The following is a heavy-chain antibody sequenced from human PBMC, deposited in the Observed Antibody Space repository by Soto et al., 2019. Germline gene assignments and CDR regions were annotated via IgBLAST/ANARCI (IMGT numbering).Heavy chain of an antibody. J-gene: IGHJ5*02. Sequence: EVQLVESGGDLVQPGGSLRLSCAASGVTISGYWMHWVRQAPGKGLVWVSRISSDGSRTDYADSVKGRCTISRDNAMNTVHLQMNSLRVEDTAVYYCARSCCREQNWFDPWGQGTLVTVSS. CDR1: GVTISGYW. V-gene: IGHV3-74*01. CDR2: ISSDGSRT. CDR3: ARSCCREQNWFDP. D-gene: IGHD2-15*01.